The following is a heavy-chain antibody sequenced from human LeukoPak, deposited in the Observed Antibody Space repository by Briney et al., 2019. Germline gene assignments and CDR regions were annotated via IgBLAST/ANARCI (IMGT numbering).Heavy chain of an antibody. J-gene: IGHJ4*02. D-gene: IGHD2-15*01. CDR2: IYSGGST. CDR3: ARDGSRYSDY. Sequence: GGSLRLSCVASGFAFSSYAMSWVRQAPGKGLEWVSVIYSGGSTYYADSVKGRFTISRDNSKNTLYLQMNSLRAEDTAVYYCARDGSRYSDYWGQGTLVTVSS. CDR1: GFAFSSYA. V-gene: IGHV3-66*01.